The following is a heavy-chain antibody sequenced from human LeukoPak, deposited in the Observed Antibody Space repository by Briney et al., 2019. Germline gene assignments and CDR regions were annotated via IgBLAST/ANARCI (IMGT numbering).Heavy chain of an antibody. Sequence: GSLRLSCAASGFNVISSYMSWVRQAPGKGLAWVSVVYAGGSTYYADSVKGRFTISRDNSKNTLYLQLDSLRAEDAAVYYCARDNSGRYGMDVWGQGTTVAVS. J-gene: IGHJ6*02. CDR3: ARDNSGRYGMDV. V-gene: IGHV3-66*01. CDR1: GFNVISSY. CDR2: VYAGGST. D-gene: IGHD2-21*01.